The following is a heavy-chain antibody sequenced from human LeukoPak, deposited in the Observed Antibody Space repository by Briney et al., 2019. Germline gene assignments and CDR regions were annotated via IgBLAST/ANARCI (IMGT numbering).Heavy chain of an antibody. V-gene: IGHV4-59*01. J-gene: IGHJ4*02. CDR3: ASGGLHSSSWLRR. Sequence: SETLSLTCTVSGGSISSYYWSWIRQPPGEGLEWIGYIYYSGSTNYNPSLKSRVTISVDTSKNQFSLKLSSVTAADTAVYYCASGGLHSSSWLRRWGQGTLVTVSS. CDR1: GGSISSYY. CDR2: IYYSGST. D-gene: IGHD6-13*01.